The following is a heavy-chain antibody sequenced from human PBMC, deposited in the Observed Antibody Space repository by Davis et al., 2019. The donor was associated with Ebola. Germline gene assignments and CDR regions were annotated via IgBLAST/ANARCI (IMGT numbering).Heavy chain of an antibody. D-gene: IGHD3-10*01. J-gene: IGHJ6*02. CDR2: IYYSGSA. CDR1: GDSISGSIYY. Sequence: MPSETLSLTCTVSGDSISGSIYYWAWIRQSPERGLEWIATIYYSGSANYTPSLKSRATISVDTSKNQFSLRLTSVSAADTAVFYCARGQTYGSMVYGLDVWGQGTTVTVSS. CDR3: ARGQTYGSMVYGLDV. V-gene: IGHV4-39*01.